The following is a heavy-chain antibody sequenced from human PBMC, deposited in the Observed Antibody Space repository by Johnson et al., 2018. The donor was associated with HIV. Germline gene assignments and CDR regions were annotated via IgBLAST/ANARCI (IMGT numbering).Heavy chain of an antibody. Sequence: VQLVESGGGVVQPGGSLTLSCAASGFVFSDYVMHWVRQAPGKGLVWVSRINSDGSSTSYADSVKARFMISRDNAKNSLYLQMNSLRAEDTAVYYCGRESTGAGTAFDIWGQGTMVTVSS. CDR2: INSDGSST. D-gene: IGHD2-8*02. V-gene: IGHV3-74*01. CDR3: GRESTGAGTAFDI. CDR1: GFVFSDYV. J-gene: IGHJ3*02.